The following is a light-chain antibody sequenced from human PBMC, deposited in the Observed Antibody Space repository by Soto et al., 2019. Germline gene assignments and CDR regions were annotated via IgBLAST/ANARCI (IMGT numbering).Light chain of an antibody. V-gene: IGKV3-15*01. Sequence: EIVMTQSPATLSVSPGERATLSCRASQSVSSNLAWYQQKPGQAPRLLIYGASTRATGIPARFSGSGSGTEFTLTISSLQSVDFSVYYCLQYNNWPQTLGQGTKVEIK. CDR1: QSVSSN. J-gene: IGKJ1*01. CDR2: GAS. CDR3: LQYNNWPQT.